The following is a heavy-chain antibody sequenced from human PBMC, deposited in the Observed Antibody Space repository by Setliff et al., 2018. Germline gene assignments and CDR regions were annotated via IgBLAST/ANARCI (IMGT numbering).Heavy chain of an antibody. D-gene: IGHD3-3*02. CDR3: ARSILAFDI. V-gene: IGHV4-34*01. Sequence: SETLSLRLSCTASGFTFGDYAMSWVRQPPGKGLEWIGEINHSGSTNYNPSLKSRVTISVDTSKNQFSLKLSSVTAADTAVYYCARSILAFDIWGQGTMVTVSS. CDR2: INHSGST. CDR1: GFTFGDYA. J-gene: IGHJ3*02.